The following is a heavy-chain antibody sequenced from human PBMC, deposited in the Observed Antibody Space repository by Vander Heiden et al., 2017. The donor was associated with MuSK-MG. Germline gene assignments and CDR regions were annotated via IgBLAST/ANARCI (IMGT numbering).Heavy chain of an antibody. V-gene: IGHV3-74*01. D-gene: IGHD1-26*01. CDR1: GFTFSTYW. Sequence: EVQLVESGGGLAQPGGSLNLSCAAPGFTFSTYWMHWVRQTPGRGLVWVSRINSDGSTTSYADSVKGRFTISRDNAKNTLYLQMNSLRPEDTAVYYCTRWTWGSYVDSWGQGTLVTVSS. J-gene: IGHJ4*02. CDR2: INSDGSTT. CDR3: TRWTWGSYVDS.